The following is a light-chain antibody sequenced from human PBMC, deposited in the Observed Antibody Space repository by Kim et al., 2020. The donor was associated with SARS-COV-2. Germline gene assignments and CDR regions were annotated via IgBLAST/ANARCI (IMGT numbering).Light chain of an antibody. Sequence: GHAVTFSSTGTSRDLGAYNYFSLYQHHPGKAPKVLIYDVRKRPSVVPDRFSASKSGNTASLTISGLQAEDEADYYCCSYAGIYTYVFGTGTKVTVL. J-gene: IGLJ1*01. CDR2: DVR. CDR3: CSYAGIYTYV. V-gene: IGLV2-11*01. CDR1: SRDLGAYNY.